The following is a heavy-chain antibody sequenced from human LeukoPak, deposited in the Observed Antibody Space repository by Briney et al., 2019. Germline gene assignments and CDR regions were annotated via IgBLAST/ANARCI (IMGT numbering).Heavy chain of an antibody. V-gene: IGHV1-2*02. Sequence: ASVKVSCKASGYTFTDYYMHWVRQAPGQGLEWMGWINPNSGGTNYAQKFQGRVTMTRDTSISTAYMELSSLRSDDTALYYCAKNQEPEYLGQGTLVTVSA. CDR3: AKNQEPEY. CDR2: INPNSGGT. J-gene: IGHJ4*02. CDR1: GYTFTDYY. D-gene: IGHD1-14*01.